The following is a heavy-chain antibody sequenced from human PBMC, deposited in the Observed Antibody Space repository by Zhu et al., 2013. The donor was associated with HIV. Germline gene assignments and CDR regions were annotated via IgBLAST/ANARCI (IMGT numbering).Heavy chain of an antibody. J-gene: IGHJ3*02. Sequence: QVQLVQSGAEVRKPGASVKLSCKPLGYRFTAYYIHWVRQAPGQGLEWMGWINPNSGGTKYAQKFQGRVTMTRDTSINTAYMELSRLRSDDTAVYFCARDLRLTAFNYPDGRNYYYAFDIWGQGTMVTVSS. CDR1: GYRFTAYY. CDR3: ARDLRLTAFNYPDGRNYYYAFDI. D-gene: IGHD3-22*01. CDR2: INPNSGGT. V-gene: IGHV1-2*02.